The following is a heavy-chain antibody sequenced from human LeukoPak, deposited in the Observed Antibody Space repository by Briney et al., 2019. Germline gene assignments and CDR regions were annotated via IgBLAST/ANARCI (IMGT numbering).Heavy chain of an antibody. J-gene: IGHJ4*02. CDR1: GFTFSTYT. CDR3: AKDFGRNLGGPGY. Sequence: GGSLRLSCAASGFTFSTYTMAWVRQAPGGGLEWVSGISGEGYSTYYADSVKGRFAISRDNSKSTLYLQMNSLRAEDAAVYYCAKDFGRNLGGPGYWGRGTRVTVSS. CDR2: ISGEGYST. V-gene: IGHV3-23*01. D-gene: IGHD3-10*01.